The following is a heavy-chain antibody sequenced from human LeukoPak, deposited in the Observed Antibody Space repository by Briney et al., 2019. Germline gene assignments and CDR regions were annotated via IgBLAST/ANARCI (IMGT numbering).Heavy chain of an antibody. D-gene: IGHD1-7*01. J-gene: IGHJ4*02. V-gene: IGHV3-23*01. Sequence: GGSLRLACAASGFTFSSYAMSWVRQAPGKGLEWVSAISGSGGSTYYADSVKGRFTISRDNSKNTLYLQMNSLRAEDTAVYYCAKDAAEYNWNYGAYWGQGTLVTVSS. CDR2: ISGSGGST. CDR3: AKDAAEYNWNYGAY. CDR1: GFTFSSYA.